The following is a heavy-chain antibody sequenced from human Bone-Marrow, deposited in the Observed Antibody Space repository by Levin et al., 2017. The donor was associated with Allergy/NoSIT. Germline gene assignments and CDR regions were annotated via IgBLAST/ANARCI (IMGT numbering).Heavy chain of an antibody. J-gene: IGHJ6*03. CDR3: ARNPRYYDILTGYSPGYMDV. CDR2: IYYSGTT. V-gene: IGHV4-59*01. Sequence: SCTVSGGSMSDYYWSWIRQPPGKGLEWIGYIYYSGTTNYNPSLKSGVTISLDTPKNQISLNLISVTAADTAVYYCARNPRYYDILTGYSPGYMDVWGKGTTVIVSS. D-gene: IGHD3-9*01. CDR1: GGSMSDYY.